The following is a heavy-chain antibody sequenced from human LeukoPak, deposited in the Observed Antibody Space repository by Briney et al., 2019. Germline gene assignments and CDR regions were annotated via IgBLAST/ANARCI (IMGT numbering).Heavy chain of an antibody. CDR1: GFTFDDYA. D-gene: IGHD6-6*01. J-gene: IGHJ5*02. Sequence: GGSLRLSCAASGFTFDDYAMHWVRQAPGKGLEWVSGISWNSGSIGYADSVKGRFTISRDNAKNSLYLQMNSLRVEDTAVYYCARGRSIIGPWGQGTLVTVSS. CDR2: ISWNSGSI. V-gene: IGHV3-9*01. CDR3: ARGRSIIGP.